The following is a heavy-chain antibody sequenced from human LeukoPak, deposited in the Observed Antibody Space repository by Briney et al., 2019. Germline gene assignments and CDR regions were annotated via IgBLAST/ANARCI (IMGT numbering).Heavy chain of an antibody. J-gene: IGHJ4*02. CDR2: INPSGGST. Sequence: ASVKVSCKASGYTFTSYYMHWVRQAPGQGLEWMGIINPSGGSTSYAQKFQGRVTMTRDTSTSIVYMELSSLRSEDTAVYYCARDPRIGCDSPGAPASNDYWGQGTLVTVSS. D-gene: IGHD2-15*01. V-gene: IGHV1-46*01. CDR1: GYTFTSYY. CDR3: ARDPRIGCDSPGAPASNDY.